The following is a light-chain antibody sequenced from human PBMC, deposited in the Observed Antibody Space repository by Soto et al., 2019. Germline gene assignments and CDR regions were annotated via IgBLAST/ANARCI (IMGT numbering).Light chain of an antibody. CDR2: AAS. Sequence: DIQLTQSTSSLSASVGDRVTLTCRASHNINSLLNWYQQKPGKAPKVLIYAASKLETGVSSRFSGSGSGTDFTLTISGLQPEDSATYYCQQSFSSPFTFGPGNKVHIK. CDR1: HNINSL. J-gene: IGKJ3*01. V-gene: IGKV1-39*01. CDR3: QQSFSSPFT.